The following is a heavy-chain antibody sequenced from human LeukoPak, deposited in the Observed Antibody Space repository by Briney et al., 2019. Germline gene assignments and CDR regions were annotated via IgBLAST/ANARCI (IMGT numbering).Heavy chain of an antibody. CDR1: GYTFTGYG. V-gene: IGHV1-18*01. CDR2: ISAYNGNT. D-gene: IGHD4-17*01. CDR3: ARDRAYGDYVDY. J-gene: IGHJ4*02. Sequence: GASVKVSCKSSGYTFTGYGISWVRQAPGQGLEWMGWISAYNGNTNYAQKLQGRVTMTTDTSTSTAYMELRSLRSDDTAVYYCARDRAYGDYVDYWGQGTLVTVSS.